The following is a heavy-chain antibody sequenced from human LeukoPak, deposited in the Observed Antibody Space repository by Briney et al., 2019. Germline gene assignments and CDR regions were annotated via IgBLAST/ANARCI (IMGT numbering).Heavy chain of an antibody. Sequence: PGGSLRLSCAASGFTFSSYWMSWVRQAPGKGLEWVANIKQDGSEKYYVDSVKGRFTISRDNAKNSPYLQMNSLRAEDTAVYYCARLLAYCGGDCYPLVAFDIWGQGTMVTVSS. CDR2: IKQDGSEK. J-gene: IGHJ3*02. V-gene: IGHV3-7*01. CDR3: ARLLAYCGGDCYPLVAFDI. D-gene: IGHD2-21*02. CDR1: GFTFSSYW.